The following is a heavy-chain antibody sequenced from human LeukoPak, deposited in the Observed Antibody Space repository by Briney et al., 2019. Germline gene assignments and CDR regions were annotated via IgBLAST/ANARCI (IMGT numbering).Heavy chain of an antibody. Sequence: PSETLSLTCTVSGGSISSYYWSWIRQPAGKGLEWIGRIYTSGSTNYNPSLKSRVTMSVDTSKNQFSLKLSSVTAADTAVYYCARTGYYDILTDDYYFDYWGQGTLVTVSS. D-gene: IGHD3-9*01. CDR2: IYTSGST. J-gene: IGHJ4*02. CDR3: ARTGYYDILTDDYYFDY. CDR1: GGSISSYY. V-gene: IGHV4-4*07.